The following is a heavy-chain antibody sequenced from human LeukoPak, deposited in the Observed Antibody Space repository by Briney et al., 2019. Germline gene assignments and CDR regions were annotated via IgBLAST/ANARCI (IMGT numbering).Heavy chain of an antibody. V-gene: IGHV3-23*01. CDR2: ISGSGGST. J-gene: IGHJ4*02. Sequence: GGSLRLSCAASGFTFSSYAMSWVRQAPGKGLEWVSAISGSGGSTYYADSVKGRFTISRDNPNNTLYLQMNSLRAEDTAVYFCAKELIRGYSYGYADQWGQGTLVTISS. D-gene: IGHD5-18*01. CDR3: AKELIRGYSYGYADQ. CDR1: GFTFSSYA.